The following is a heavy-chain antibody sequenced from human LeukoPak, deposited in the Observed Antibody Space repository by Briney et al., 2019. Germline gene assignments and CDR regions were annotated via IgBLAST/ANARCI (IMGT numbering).Heavy chain of an antibody. CDR1: GGSISIYY. Sequence: PSETLSLTCTVSGGSISIYYWSWIRQPAGKGLEWIGRIYTSGSTNYNPSLKSRVTMSVDTSKNQFSLKLSSVTAADTAVYYCARDFDSSSWYRLDPWGQGTLVTVSS. D-gene: IGHD6-13*01. CDR2: IYTSGST. J-gene: IGHJ5*02. V-gene: IGHV4-4*07. CDR3: ARDFDSSSWYRLDP.